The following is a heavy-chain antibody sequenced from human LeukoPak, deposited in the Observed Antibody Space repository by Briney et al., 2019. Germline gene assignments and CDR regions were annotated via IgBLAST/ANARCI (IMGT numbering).Heavy chain of an antibody. D-gene: IGHD2-15*01. CDR1: GYTFTGYY. CDR3: ARGVVVAATRYYFDY. V-gene: IGHV1-2*06. CDR2: INPNSGGT. Sequence: ASVKVSCKASGYTFTGYYMHWVRQAPGQGLEWMGRINPNSGGTNYAQKFQGRVTMTRNTSISTAYMELSSLRSEDTAVYYCARGVVVAATRYYFDYWGQGTLVTVSS. J-gene: IGHJ4*02.